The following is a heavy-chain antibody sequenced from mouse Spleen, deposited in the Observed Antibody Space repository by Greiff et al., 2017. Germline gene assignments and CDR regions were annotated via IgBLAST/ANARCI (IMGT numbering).Heavy chain of an antibody. D-gene: IGHD3-3*01. J-gene: IGHJ1*03. CDR2: INPYNGGT. Sequence: VQLQQSGPVLVKPGASVKMSCKASGYTFTDYYMNWVKQSHGKSLEWIGVINPYNGGTSYNQKFKGKATLTVDKSSSTAYMELNSLTSEDSAVYYCARDASYWYFDVWGTGTTVTVSS. CDR1: GYTFTDYY. V-gene: IGHV1-19*01. CDR3: ARDASYWYFDV.